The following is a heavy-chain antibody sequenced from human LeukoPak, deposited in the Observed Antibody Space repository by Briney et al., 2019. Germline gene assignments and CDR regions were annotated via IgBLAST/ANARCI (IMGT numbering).Heavy chain of an antibody. CDR3: AVYYDSSGYYYSYFDY. V-gene: IGHV1-69*05. D-gene: IGHD3-22*01. CDR2: IIPIFGTA. J-gene: IGHJ4*02. CDR1: GGTFSSYA. Sequence: ASVKVSCKSSGGTFSSYAISWVRQAPGQGLEWMGRIIPIFGTANYAQKFQGRVTITTDESTSTAYMELSSLRSEDTAVYYCAVYYDSSGYYYSYFDYWGQGTLVTVFS.